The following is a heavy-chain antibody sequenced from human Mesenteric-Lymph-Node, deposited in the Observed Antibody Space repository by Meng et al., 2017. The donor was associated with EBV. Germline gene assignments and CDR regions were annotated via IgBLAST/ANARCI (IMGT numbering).Heavy chain of an antibody. CDR3: ARGELFSGYEALHGFDP. CDR2: INHSGST. J-gene: IGHJ5*02. D-gene: IGHD5-12*01. V-gene: IGHV4-34*01. CDR1: RRSFRGYY. Sequence: VQRHQWGAVLLKPPAPLSLIFAVSRRSFRGYYWRCIRQPPGKGLEWIGEINHSGSTNYNPSLKSRVTISVDTSKNQFSLKLSSVTAADTAVYYCARGELFSGYEALHGFDPWGQGTLVTVSS.